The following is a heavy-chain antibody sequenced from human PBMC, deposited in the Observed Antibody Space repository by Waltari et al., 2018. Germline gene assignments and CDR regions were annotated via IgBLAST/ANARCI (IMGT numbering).Heavy chain of an antibody. V-gene: IGHV3-30*18. CDR2: ISVDGVNK. D-gene: IGHD6-13*01. CDR1: GFTFSNSA. J-gene: IGHJ6*03. Sequence: QVQLVESGGGVVQPGRSLRLSCAASGFTFSNSAMHWVRQAPGKGLEWVAVISVDGVNKYYADSVKGRFTISRDNSKNTLYLQMNSLRAEDTAVYYCAKDAAAAPAYYYYMDVWGKGTTVTISS. CDR3: AKDAAAAPAYYYYMDV.